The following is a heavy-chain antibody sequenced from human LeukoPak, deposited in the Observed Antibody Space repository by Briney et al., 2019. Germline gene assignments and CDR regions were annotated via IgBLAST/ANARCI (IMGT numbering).Heavy chain of an antibody. CDR2: IYPGDSDT. J-gene: IGHJ6*03. V-gene: IGHV5-51*01. Sequence: GESLKISCKGSGYSFTSYWIGWMRQMPGKGLEWMGIIYPGDSDTRYSPSFQGQVTISADKSISTAYLQWSSLKASDTAMYYCARHNPSYKYCSGGSCLMDVWGKGTTVTVSS. D-gene: IGHD2-15*01. CDR3: ARHNPSYKYCSGGSCLMDV. CDR1: GYSFTSYW.